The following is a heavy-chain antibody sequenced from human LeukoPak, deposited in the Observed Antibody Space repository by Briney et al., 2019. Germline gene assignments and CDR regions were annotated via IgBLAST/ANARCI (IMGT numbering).Heavy chain of an antibody. CDR3: AKENRIAVAGTDY. V-gene: IGHV3-23*01. CDR2: ISGSGSGSST. CDR1: GFTFSSSA. Sequence: GGSLRLSCAASGFTFSSSAMSWVRQAPGKGLEWVSTISGSGSGSSTYYADSVKGRFTISRDNSKNTLYLQMNNLRAEDTAVYYCAKENRIAVAGTDYWGQGTLVTVSS. D-gene: IGHD6-19*01. J-gene: IGHJ4*02.